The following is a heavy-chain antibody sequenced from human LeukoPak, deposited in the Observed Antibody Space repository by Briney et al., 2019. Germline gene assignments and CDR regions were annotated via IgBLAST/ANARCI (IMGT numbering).Heavy chain of an antibody. J-gene: IGHJ5*02. CDR1: GGTFSSYT. V-gene: IGHV1-69*04. Sequence: SVKVSCKASGGTFSSYTISWVRQAPGQGLEWMGRIIPTLGIANYAQKFQGRVTITADKSTSTAYMELSSLRSEDTAVYYCARDADGYNYVGNWFDPWGQGTLVTVSS. CDR2: IIPTLGIA. CDR3: ARDADGYNYVGNWFDP. D-gene: IGHD5-24*01.